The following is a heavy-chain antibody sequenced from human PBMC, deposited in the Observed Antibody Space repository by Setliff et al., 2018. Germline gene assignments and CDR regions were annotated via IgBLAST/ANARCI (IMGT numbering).Heavy chain of an antibody. D-gene: IGHD2-8*01. J-gene: IGHJ5*02. CDR3: ARDGQYCTNGVCYTHNWFDP. V-gene: IGHV4-4*02. CDR2: IYHDGPS. Sequence: PSETLSLTCAVSGVSINSLNWWTWVRQSPGKGLEWIGYIYHDGPSVHYNPSLKSRVTISVDTSKNEFSLKVSSVTAADTAVYYCARDGQYCTNGVCYTHNWFDPWGQGTLVTVSS. CDR1: GVSINSLNW.